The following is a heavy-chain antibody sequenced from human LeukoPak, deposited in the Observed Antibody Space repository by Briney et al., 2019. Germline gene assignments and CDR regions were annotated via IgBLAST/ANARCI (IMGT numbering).Heavy chain of an antibody. CDR2: ISAYNGNT. CDR3: ARASGDLWFGESFNWFDP. D-gene: IGHD3-10*01. CDR1: GYTFTSYG. V-gene: IGHV1-18*01. Sequence: ASVKVSCKASGYTFTSYGISWVRQAPGQGLEWMGWISAYNGNTNYAQKLQGRVTMTTDTSTSTAYMELRSLRSDDTAVYYCARASGDLWFGESFNWFDPWGQGTLVTVSS. J-gene: IGHJ5*02.